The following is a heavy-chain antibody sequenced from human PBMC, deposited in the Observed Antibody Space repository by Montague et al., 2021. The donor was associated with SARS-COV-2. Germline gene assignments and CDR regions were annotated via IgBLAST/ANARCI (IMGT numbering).Heavy chain of an antibody. CDR2: INISGST. Sequence: SETLSLTCAVYGGSISNYYWSWVCQPPGKGLGWIWEINISGSTIYNPSLNIRVTISVDTSKNQFSLKLSSVSAADTAVYYCAGGGAVTTFFAPKRTRRYNWFDPWGQGTLVTVSS. CDR1: GGSISNYY. V-gene: IGHV4-34*01. CDR3: AGGGAVTTFFAPKRTRRYNWFDP. D-gene: IGHD4-17*01. J-gene: IGHJ5*02.